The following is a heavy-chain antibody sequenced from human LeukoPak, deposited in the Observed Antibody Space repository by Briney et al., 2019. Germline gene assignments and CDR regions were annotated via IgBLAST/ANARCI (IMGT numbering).Heavy chain of an antibody. J-gene: IGHJ4*02. D-gene: IGHD3/OR15-3a*01. CDR3: ARWRTARTGFDY. CDR1: GGSISSNSYY. V-gene: IGHV4-39*01. CDR2: IYYSGSP. Sequence: PSETLSLTCTVSGGSISSNSYYWGWIRQPPGKGMEWIVSIYYSGSPYYNPSGKSRITISVKTAKNQFSLKVISVTAADTAVYYCARWRTARTGFDYWGQGTLVTVSS.